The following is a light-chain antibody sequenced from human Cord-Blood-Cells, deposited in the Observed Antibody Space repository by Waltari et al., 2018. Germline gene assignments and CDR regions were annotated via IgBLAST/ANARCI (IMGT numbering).Light chain of an antibody. CDR1: KLGDKY. J-gene: IGLJ3*02. V-gene: IGLV3-1*01. CDR2: QDS. CDR3: QAWDSSNWV. Sequence: SYELTQPPSVSVSPVQTASITCSGDKLGDKYACWYQQKPGQSPVLVIYQDSKRPSGIPWRFSGSNSGNTATLTISGTQAMDEADYYCQAWDSSNWVFGGGTKLTVL.